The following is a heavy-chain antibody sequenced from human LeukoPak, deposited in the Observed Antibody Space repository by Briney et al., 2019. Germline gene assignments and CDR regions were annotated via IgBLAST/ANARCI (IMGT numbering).Heavy chain of an antibody. D-gene: IGHD5/OR15-5a*01. CDR1: GYIFTAHY. J-gene: IGHJ4*02. Sequence: ASVKVSCKASGYIFTAHYIHWLRQAPGQGLKWMGQINPNTGGANYAQNFQGRVAMMRDTSISTVYMELSSLRSDDTAVYYCARGERYGVYDYFDYWGQGALVTVSS. CDR2: INPNTGGA. V-gene: IGHV1-2*06. CDR3: ARGERYGVYDYFDY.